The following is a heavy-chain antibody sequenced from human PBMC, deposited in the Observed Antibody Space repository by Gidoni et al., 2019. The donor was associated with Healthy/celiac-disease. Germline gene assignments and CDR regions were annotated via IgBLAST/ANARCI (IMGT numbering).Heavy chain of an antibody. V-gene: IGHV3-9*01. CDR3: AKDRWQQSGLDY. CDR1: GFTFDDYA. J-gene: IGHJ4*02. CDR2: SSWNSGSI. Sequence: EVQLVASGVGLVQPGRSLSLSFTASGFTFDDYAMHWVRPAPGKGLEWVSGSSWNSGSIGYADSVKGRFTISRDNAKNYLYLQMNSRRAEDTALYYCAKDRWQQSGLDYWGQGTLVTVSS. D-gene: IGHD6-13*01.